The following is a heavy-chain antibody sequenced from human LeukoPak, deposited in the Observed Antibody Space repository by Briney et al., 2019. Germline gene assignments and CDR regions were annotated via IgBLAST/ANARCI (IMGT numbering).Heavy chain of an antibody. CDR2: INSDGSST. D-gene: IGHD5-18*01. CDR1: GFTFSSYW. Sequence: GGSPRLSCAASGFTFSSYWMHWVRQAPGKGLVWVSRINSDGSSTSYADSVKGRFTISRDNAKNTLYLQMNSLRAEDTAVYYCATGYSYGHYFDYWGQGTLVTVSS. CDR3: ATGYSYGHYFDY. J-gene: IGHJ4*02. V-gene: IGHV3-74*01.